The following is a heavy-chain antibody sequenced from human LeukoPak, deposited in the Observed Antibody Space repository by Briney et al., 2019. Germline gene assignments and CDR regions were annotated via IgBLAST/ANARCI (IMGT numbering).Heavy chain of an antibody. J-gene: IGHJ6*03. CDR2: ISYDGSNK. CDR1: GFTFSSYG. D-gene: IGHD3-22*01. V-gene: IGHV3-30*18. Sequence: PGRSLRLSCAASGFTFSSYGMHWVRQAPGKGLEWVAVISYDGSNKYYADSVKGRFTISRDNSKNTLYLQMNSLRAEDTAVYYCAKDGGYYDSSGYSLTYYYYYMDVWGKGTTVTVSS. CDR3: AKDGGYYDSSGYSLTYYYYYMDV.